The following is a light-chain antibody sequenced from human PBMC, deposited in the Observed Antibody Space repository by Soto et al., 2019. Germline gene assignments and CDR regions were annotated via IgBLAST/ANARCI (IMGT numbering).Light chain of an antibody. CDR2: GAS. Sequence: EIVLTQSPGTLSLSPGERATLSCMASQSVSTSYLAWYQQKPGQAPRLLIYGASSRATGIPDRFSGSGSGADFTLTISRLEPEDFAVYYCQQYGSVPLTFGGGTKVEIK. J-gene: IGKJ4*01. CDR3: QQYGSVPLT. V-gene: IGKV3-20*01. CDR1: QSVSTSY.